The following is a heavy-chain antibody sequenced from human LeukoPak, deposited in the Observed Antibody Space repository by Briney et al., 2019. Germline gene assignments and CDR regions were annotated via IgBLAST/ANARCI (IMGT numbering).Heavy chain of an antibody. J-gene: IGHJ4*02. V-gene: IGHV1-69*05. CDR2: IIPMFGTS. D-gene: IGHD3-3*01. CDR3: ATYTLSQFWSGYYHFDY. CDR1: GGNFISYA. Sequence: ASVKVSCKASGGNFISYAVSWVRQAPGQGLEWRGGIIPMFGTSNYAQKFQGRVTITTDESTTTAYMELSSLSSEDTAVYYCATYTLSQFWSGYYHFDYWGQGTLVSVSS.